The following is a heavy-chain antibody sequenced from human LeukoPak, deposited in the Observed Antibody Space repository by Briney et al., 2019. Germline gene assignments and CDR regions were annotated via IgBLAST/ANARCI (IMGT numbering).Heavy chain of an antibody. CDR2: INHSGST. D-gene: IGHD6-19*01. CDR1: GGSYSGYY. Sequence: SETLSLTCAVYGGSYSGYYWSWIRQPPGKGMEWIGEINHSGSTNYNPSLKSRVTISVDTSKNQFSLKLISVTAADTAVSYGGRRRGWYPFDYWGQRTLVTVSS. V-gene: IGHV4-34*01. J-gene: IGHJ4*02. CDR3: GRRRGWYPFDY.